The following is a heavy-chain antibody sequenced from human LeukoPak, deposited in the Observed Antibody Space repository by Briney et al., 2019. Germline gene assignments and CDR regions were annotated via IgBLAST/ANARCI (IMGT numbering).Heavy chain of an antibody. Sequence: GASVKVSCKASGYTFTSYGISWVRQAPGQGLEWMGWISAYNGNTNYAQKLRGRVTMTTDTSTSTAYMELRSLRSNDTAVYYCARASPYYGILTGSTAMGWFDPWGQGTLVTVSS. CDR2: ISAYNGNT. CDR1: GYTFTSYG. V-gene: IGHV1-18*01. CDR3: ARASPYYGILTGSTAMGWFDP. D-gene: IGHD3-9*01. J-gene: IGHJ5*02.